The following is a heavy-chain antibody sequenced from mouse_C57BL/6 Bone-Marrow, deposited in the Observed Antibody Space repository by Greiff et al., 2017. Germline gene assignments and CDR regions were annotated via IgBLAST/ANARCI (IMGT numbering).Heavy chain of an antibody. Sequence: EVQLQQPGPELVKPGASVKMSCKASGYTFTDYNMHWVKQSHGKSLEWIGYINPKNGGTSYNQKFKGKATLTVYKSSSTAYMELRSLTSENSAVYDCARCYDGYSFAYWGQGTLVTVSA. V-gene: IGHV1-22*01. CDR1: GYTFTDYN. D-gene: IGHD2-3*01. CDR3: ARCYDGYSFAY. CDR2: INPKNGGT. J-gene: IGHJ3*01.